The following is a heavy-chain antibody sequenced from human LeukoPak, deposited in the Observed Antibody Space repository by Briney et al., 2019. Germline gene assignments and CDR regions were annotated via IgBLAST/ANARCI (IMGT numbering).Heavy chain of an antibody. J-gene: IGHJ6*02. V-gene: IGHV1-46*01. CDR1: GYTFTTYF. CDR3: ARGCRVVPGVHNVGRTQYYNGMDV. D-gene: IGHD2-2*01. Sequence: ASVKVSCMASGYTFTTYFVHWVRQAPGQGLEWMGIIDPSDGSTSHAQKFQGRVTMTRDTSTSTVYMELSSLRSEDTAVYFCARGCRVVPGVHNVGRTQYYNGMDVWGQGTTVTVSS. CDR2: IDPSDGST.